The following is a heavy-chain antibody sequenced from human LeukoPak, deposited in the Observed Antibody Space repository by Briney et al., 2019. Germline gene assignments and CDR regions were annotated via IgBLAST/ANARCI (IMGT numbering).Heavy chain of an antibody. CDR3: AKALVVTGDWDY. Sequence: AASGFTVSSNYMSWVRQAPGKGLEWVSVIYSGGSTYYADSVKGRFTVSRDNSKNTLYLQMNSLRAEDTAVYYCAKALVVTGDWDYWGQGTLVTVSS. J-gene: IGHJ4*02. D-gene: IGHD1-14*01. CDR2: IYSGGST. CDR1: GFTVSSNY. V-gene: IGHV3-53*01.